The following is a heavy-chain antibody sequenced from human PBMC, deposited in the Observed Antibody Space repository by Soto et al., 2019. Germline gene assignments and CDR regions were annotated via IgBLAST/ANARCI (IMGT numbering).Heavy chain of an antibody. V-gene: IGHV3-53*05. D-gene: IGHD3-3*01. CDR2: IYSGGSI. CDR1: GFPVSSNY. Sequence: PGGSLRLSCAASGFPVSSNYMSWVRQAPGKGLEWVSVIYSGGSIYYADSVKGRFTISRDNSKNTLYLQMNSLRAEDTAVYYCAKDVGGYYTIQDYYYYGMDVWGQGTTVTVSS. J-gene: IGHJ6*02. CDR3: AKDVGGYYTIQDYYYYGMDV.